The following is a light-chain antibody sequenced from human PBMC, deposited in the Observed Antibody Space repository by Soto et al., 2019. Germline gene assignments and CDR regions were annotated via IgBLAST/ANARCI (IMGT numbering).Light chain of an antibody. V-gene: IGKV1-33*01. Sequence: DIQMTQSPSSLSVSVGDRVTITCQASHDITNYLNWYQQKPGKAPKLLIYDVSKLETGVPSRFSGSRSGTDFTFTISSLQPEDIATYFCQQYDDLPITFGQGTRLDVK. CDR1: HDITNY. CDR3: QQYDDLPIT. J-gene: IGKJ5*01. CDR2: DVS.